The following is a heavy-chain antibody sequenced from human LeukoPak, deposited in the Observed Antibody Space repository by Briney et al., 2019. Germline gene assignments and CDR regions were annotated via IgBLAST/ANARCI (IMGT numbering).Heavy chain of an antibody. CDR2: IHYTGNT. D-gene: IGHD2-21*01. V-gene: IGHV4-59*01. J-gene: IGHJ4*02. Sequence: PSETLSLTCTVSGGSISSFYWNWIRQTPGKELEWIGHIHYTGNTNYNPSLKSRVTISVDTSKNQFSLYLSSVTAADTAVYYCAISTVIAPEFDSWGQGTLVTVSS. CDR1: GGSISSFY. CDR3: AISTVIAPEFDS.